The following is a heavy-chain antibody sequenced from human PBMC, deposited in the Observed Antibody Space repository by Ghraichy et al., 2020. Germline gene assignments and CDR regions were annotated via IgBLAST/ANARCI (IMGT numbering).Heavy chain of an antibody. CDR1: GYTFTSFG. D-gene: IGHD6-19*01. CDR3: ARDRVRQWLPSDY. Sequence: ASVKVSCRAAGYTFTSFGISWVRQSPGQGLEWMGWIGAYNGQTNYAQNLQGRVTLTTDPSTSTAYMELRSLTYDDTAVYYCARDRVRQWLPSDYWGQGTLVTVSS. CDR2: IGAYNGQT. V-gene: IGHV1-18*01. J-gene: IGHJ4*02.